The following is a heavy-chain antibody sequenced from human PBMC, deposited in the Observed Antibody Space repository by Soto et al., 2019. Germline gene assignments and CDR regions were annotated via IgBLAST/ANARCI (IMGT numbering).Heavy chain of an antibody. Sequence: SETLSLTCTVSGGSISSSSYYWGWIRQPPGKGLEWIGSIYYSGSTYYNPSLKSRVTISVDTSKNQFSLKLSSVTAADTAVYYCARRIVYCSGGSCLRCWFDPWGQGTLVTVSS. CDR1: GGSISSSSYY. J-gene: IGHJ5*02. CDR3: ARRIVYCSGGSCLRCWFDP. V-gene: IGHV4-39*01. CDR2: IYYSGST. D-gene: IGHD2-15*01.